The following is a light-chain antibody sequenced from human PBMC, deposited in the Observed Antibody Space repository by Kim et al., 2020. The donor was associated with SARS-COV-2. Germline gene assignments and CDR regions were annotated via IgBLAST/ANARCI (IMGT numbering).Light chain of an antibody. CDR2: QHN. J-gene: IGLJ3*02. CDR1: KLGDKY. CDR3: QAWDSSTVV. Sequence: VSPGQTASISCSGDKLGDKYTCWYQQKPGQSPVLVIHQHNKRPSGIPERFSGSNSGNTATLTISGTQAMDEADYYCQAWDSSTVVFGGGTKLTVL. V-gene: IGLV3-1*01.